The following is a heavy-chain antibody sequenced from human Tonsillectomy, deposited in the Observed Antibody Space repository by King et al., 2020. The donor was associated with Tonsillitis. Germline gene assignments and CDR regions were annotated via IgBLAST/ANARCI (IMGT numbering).Heavy chain of an antibody. CDR3: ARDFDRSGTFDY. Sequence: VQLQESGPGLVKPSETLSLTCTVSGGSISSYYWNWIRQPPGKGLEWIGYIFYSGSTNYNPSLRSRVTISIDTSKNQFSLKLSSVTAADTAVYYCARDFDRSGTFDYWGQGTLVTVSS. D-gene: IGHD3-22*01. V-gene: IGHV4-59*01. CDR2: IFYSGST. CDR1: GGSISSYY. J-gene: IGHJ4*02.